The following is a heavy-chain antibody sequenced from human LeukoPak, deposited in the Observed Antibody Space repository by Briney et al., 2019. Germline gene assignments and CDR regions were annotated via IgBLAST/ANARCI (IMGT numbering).Heavy chain of an antibody. J-gene: IGHJ4*02. V-gene: IGHV1-8*01. CDR3: ARRLEPLDYGGDY. CDR1: GYTFTSYD. D-gene: IGHD4/OR15-4a*01. CDR2: MNPNSGST. Sequence: GASVKVSCKASGYTFTSYDINWVRQATGQGLEWMGWMNPNSGSTGYAQKFQGRVTMTRNTSISTAYMELSSLRSEDTAVYYCARRLEPLDYGGDYWGQGTLVTVSS.